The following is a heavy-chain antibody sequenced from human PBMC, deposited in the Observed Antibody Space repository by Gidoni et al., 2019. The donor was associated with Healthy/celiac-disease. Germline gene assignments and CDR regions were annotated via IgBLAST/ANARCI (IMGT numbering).Heavy chain of an antibody. CDR3: ARDGTGGLWSGFSDY. D-gene: IGHD3-3*01. V-gene: IGHV3-30-3*01. CDR1: GFTFSSYA. J-gene: IGHJ4*02. Sequence: QVQLVESGGAVVLPGGSLSLSCAASGFTFSSYAMHWVRQAPGKGLEWVAVISYDGSNKYYADYVKGRFTISRDNSKNTLYLQMNSLRAEDTAVYYCARDGTGGLWSGFSDYWGQGTLVTVSS. CDR2: ISYDGSNK.